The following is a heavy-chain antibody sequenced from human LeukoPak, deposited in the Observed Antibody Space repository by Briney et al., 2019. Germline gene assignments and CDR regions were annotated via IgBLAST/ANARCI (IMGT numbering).Heavy chain of an antibody. Sequence: GGSLRLSCAASGFTFSNAWMSWVRQAPGKGLEWVAVISYDGSNKYYADSVKGRFTISRDNSKNTLYLQMNSLRAEDTAVYYCAKAFSSSWYRGFDYWGQGTLVTVSS. V-gene: IGHV3-30*18. CDR1: GFTFSNAW. D-gene: IGHD6-13*01. J-gene: IGHJ4*02. CDR2: ISYDGSNK. CDR3: AKAFSSSWYRGFDY.